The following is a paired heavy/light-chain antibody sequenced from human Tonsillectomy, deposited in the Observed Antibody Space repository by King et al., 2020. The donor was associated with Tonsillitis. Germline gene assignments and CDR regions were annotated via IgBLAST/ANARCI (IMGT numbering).Heavy chain of an antibody. J-gene: IGHJ2*01. V-gene: IGHV3-53*01. CDR3: ARDWGMTGSYWYFDL. D-gene: IGHD3-9*01. CDR2: IYRGGST. Sequence: DVQLVEYGGGLIRPGGSLRLSCAASGLNVSTNYMSWVRQAPGKGLEWVSVIYRGGSTYYADSVKGRFTISRDNSNNTINLQMNSLRAEDTAVYYCARDWGMTGSYWYFDLWGRGTLVTVSS. CDR1: GLNVSTNY.
Light chain of an antibody. Sequence: DIQMTQSPSSLSASVGDRVTITCRASQTMNRNLNWYQQKPGKAPKLLIYASSNLQGGVPSRFSGSRSGTDFTLTISSLQPADFATYSCQQTYSTPWTFGQGTKVEIK. J-gene: IGKJ1*01. CDR2: ASS. V-gene: IGKV1-39*01. CDR3: QQTYSTPWT. CDR1: QTMNRN.